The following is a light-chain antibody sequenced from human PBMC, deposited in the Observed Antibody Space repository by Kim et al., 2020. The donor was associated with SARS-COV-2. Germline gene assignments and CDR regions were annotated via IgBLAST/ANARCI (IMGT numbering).Light chain of an antibody. CDR3: QQYNSWPPRWT. Sequence: EIVVTQSPATLSVSPGERATLSCRASQSVSINLAWYQQKRGQAPRLLSHGASTRATGIPARFSDSGSGTEFTLTISSLQSEDFAVYFCQQYNSWPPRWTFGQGTKVDIK. CDR1: QSVSIN. CDR2: GAS. V-gene: IGKV3D-15*01. J-gene: IGKJ1*01.